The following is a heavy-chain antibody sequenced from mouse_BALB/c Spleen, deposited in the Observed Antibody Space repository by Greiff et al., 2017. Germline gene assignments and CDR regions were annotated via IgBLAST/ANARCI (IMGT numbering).Heavy chain of an antibody. Sequence: VHLVESGPGLVAPSQSLSITCTVSGFSLTSYGVHWVRQPPGKGLEWLGVIWAGGSTNYNSALMSRLSISKDNSKSQVFLKMNSLQTDDTAMYYCARDGNYDHYYAMDYWGQGTSVTVSS. CDR1: GFSLTSYG. J-gene: IGHJ4*01. V-gene: IGHV2-9*02. CDR3: ARDGNYDHYYAMDY. CDR2: IWAGGST. D-gene: IGHD2-1*01.